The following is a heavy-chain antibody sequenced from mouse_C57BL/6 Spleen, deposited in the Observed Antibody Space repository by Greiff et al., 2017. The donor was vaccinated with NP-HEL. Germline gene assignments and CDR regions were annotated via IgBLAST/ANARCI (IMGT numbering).Heavy chain of an antibody. D-gene: IGHD1-1*01. J-gene: IGHJ4*01. CDR3: AITVVARGPHYYAMDY. CDR1: GYTFTSYW. V-gene: IGHV1-64*01. CDR2: IHPNSGST. Sequence: QVQLQQPGAELVKPGASVKLSCKASGYTFTSYWMHWVKQRPGQGLEWIGMIHPNSGSTNYNEKFKSKATLTVDKSSSTAYMQLSSLTSEDSAVYDWAITVVARGPHYYAMDYWGQGTSVTVSS.